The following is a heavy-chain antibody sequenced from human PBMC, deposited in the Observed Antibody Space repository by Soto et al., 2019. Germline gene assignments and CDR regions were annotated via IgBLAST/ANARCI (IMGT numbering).Heavy chain of an antibody. V-gene: IGHV4-34*01. CDR1: GGFVSSGSYY. D-gene: IGHD1-1*01. J-gene: IGHJ3*02. CDR3: ARVERGTATTVVDAFDI. CDR2: MSHSGGT. Sequence: QVQLQQWGAGLLKPSETLSLTCAVYGGFVSSGSYYCSWIRQPPGKGLEWIGEMSHSGGTHFNPSLKRRVTISVDTSKNQFSLKMSSVTAADTALYYCARVERGTATTVVDAFDIWGPGTMVTVSS.